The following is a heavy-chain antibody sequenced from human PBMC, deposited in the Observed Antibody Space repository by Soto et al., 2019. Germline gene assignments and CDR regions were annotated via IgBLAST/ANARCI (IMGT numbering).Heavy chain of an antibody. CDR1: GFSVSRYR. D-gene: IGHD3-16*01. V-gene: IGHV3-21*06. Sequence: PGGSLRLSCVGSGFSVSRYRLNWVRQAPGKGLEWVSSISGSSSYRYYGVSVEGRFTVSRDNAKNSLYLEMNSLRVDDTGAYYCAREDAQLATPGGENGLDVWGQGTTVTVSS. CDR3: AREDAQLATPGGENGLDV. J-gene: IGHJ6*02. CDR2: ISGSSSYR.